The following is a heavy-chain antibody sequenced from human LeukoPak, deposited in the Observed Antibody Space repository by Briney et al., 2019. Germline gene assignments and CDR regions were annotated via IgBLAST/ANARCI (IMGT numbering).Heavy chain of an antibody. CDR3: ARGSSAFYYLDY. CDR2: IQYDGSNE. CDR1: RFTFSSYG. Sequence: GGSLRLSCAASRFTFSSYGMHWVRQAPGKGLEWVAYIQYDGSNEQYADSVKGRFSISRDSSKNILYLQMNSLRAEDTAIYYCARGSSAFYYLDYWGQGTLVTVSS. D-gene: IGHD6-13*01. V-gene: IGHV3-30*02. J-gene: IGHJ4*02.